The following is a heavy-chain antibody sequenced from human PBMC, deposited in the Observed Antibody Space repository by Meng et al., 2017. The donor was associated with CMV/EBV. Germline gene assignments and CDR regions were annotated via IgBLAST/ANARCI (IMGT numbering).Heavy chain of an antibody. J-gene: IGHJ4*02. CDR3: ARGVAAAGRALN. Sequence: GKLVQYGGEVKKPGASGKASCKASGYTFTSYGISWVRQAAGEGLEWMGWISAYNGNTNYAQKLQGRVTMTTDTTTSTAYMELMSRRSDDTAVYYCARGVAAAGRALNWGQGTLVTVSS. CDR2: ISAYNGNT. CDR1: GYTFTSYG. V-gene: IGHV1-18*01. D-gene: IGHD6-13*01.